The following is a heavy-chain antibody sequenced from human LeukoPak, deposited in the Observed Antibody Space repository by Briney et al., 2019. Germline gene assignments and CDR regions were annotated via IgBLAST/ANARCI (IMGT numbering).Heavy chain of an antibody. J-gene: IGHJ4*02. Sequence: GGSLRLSCAASGFTFSSYSMNWVRQAPGKGLEWVSYISSSNSNIYYADSVKGRFSISRDNAKNSLSLQMNSLRPEDTAVYYFARNSWYFDYWGQGSLVAVSS. D-gene: IGHD2-15*01. CDR3: ARNSWYFDY. V-gene: IGHV3-48*04. CDR1: GFTFSSYS. CDR2: ISSSNSNI.